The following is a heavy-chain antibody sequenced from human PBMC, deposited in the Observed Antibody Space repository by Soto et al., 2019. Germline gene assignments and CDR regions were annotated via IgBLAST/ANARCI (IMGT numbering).Heavy chain of an antibody. CDR3: ARHAGYSSGWYPGGNYYYYGMDV. CDR2: IYYSGST. D-gene: IGHD6-19*01. J-gene: IGHJ6*02. CDR1: GGSISSHY. Sequence: SETLSLTCTVSGGSISSHYWSWIRQPPGKGLEWIGYIYYSGSTNYNPSLKSRVTISVDTSKNQFSLKLSSVTAADTAVYYCARHAGYSSGWYPGGNYYYYGMDVWGQGTTVTVSS. V-gene: IGHV4-59*08.